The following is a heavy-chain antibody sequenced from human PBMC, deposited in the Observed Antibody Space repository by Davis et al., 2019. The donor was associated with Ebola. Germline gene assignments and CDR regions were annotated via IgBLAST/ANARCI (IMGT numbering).Heavy chain of an antibody. V-gene: IGHV3-74*01. CDR2: VNSDGRT. D-gene: IGHD2-21*01. CDR1: GSTFPSYW. J-gene: IGHJ4*02. CDR3: ARGLWPSAFDY. Sequence: HTGGSLRLSCAASGSTFPSYWTHCVRHPPGKGLVWVAHVNSDGRTYADSLKGRFTISRDNAKNTVFLQMNSLRAEDTALYYCARGLWPSAFDYWGQGTLVTVSS.